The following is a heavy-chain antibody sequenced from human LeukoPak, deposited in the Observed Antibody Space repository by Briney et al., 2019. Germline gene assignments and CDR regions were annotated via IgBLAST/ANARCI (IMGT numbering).Heavy chain of an antibody. Sequence: PSETLSLTCTVSGGSISSYYWSWIRQPPGKGLEWIGYIYYSGSTNYNPSLKSRVTISVDTSKNQFSLKLSSVTAADTAVYYCARDDCSGGSCYFFDYWGQGTLVTVSS. CDR2: IYYSGST. CDR1: GGSISSYY. J-gene: IGHJ4*02. V-gene: IGHV4-59*01. D-gene: IGHD2-15*01. CDR3: ARDDCSGGSCYFFDY.